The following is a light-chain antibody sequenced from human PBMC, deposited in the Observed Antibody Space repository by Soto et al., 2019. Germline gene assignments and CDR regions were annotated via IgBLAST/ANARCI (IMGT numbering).Light chain of an antibody. J-gene: IGKJ1*01. CDR3: QQYNRYSWT. V-gene: IGKV1-5*03. CDR1: QSISSW. Sequence: DIQMTQSPSTLSASVGDRVTITCRASQSISSWLAWYQQKPGKAPKLLIYKASSLESGVPSRFSGSGSGTDFTLTISSPQPDDFATYYCQQYNRYSWTFGQGTKVEIK. CDR2: KAS.